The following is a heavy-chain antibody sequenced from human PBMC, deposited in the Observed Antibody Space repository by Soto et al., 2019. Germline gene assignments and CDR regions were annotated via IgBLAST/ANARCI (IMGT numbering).Heavy chain of an antibody. J-gene: IGHJ4*02. V-gene: IGHV4-30-4*08. CDR1: GASISSNNYY. CDR3: ARVGGFGATTIDY. CDR2: IYYSGST. Sequence: SETLSLTCTVSGASISSNNYYWGWIRQPPGKGLEWIGYIYYSGSTYYNPSLKSRVTISVDTSKNQFSLKLSSVTAADTAVYYCARVGGFGATTIDYWGQGTLVTVSS. D-gene: IGHD3-10*01.